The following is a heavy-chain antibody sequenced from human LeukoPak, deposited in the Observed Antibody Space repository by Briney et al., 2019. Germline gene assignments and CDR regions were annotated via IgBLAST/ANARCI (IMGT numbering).Heavy chain of an antibody. V-gene: IGHV3-7*03. CDR1: GFTFSSYW. CDR3: AKEVYYYDSSGYYGY. CDR2: IKQDGREK. J-gene: IGHJ4*02. Sequence: PGGSLRLSCAASGFTFSSYWMSWVRQAPGKGLEWVANIKQDGREKYYVDSVKGRFTISRDNANNSLYLQMNSLRAEDTAVYYCAKEVYYYDSSGYYGYWGQGTLVTVSS. D-gene: IGHD3-22*01.